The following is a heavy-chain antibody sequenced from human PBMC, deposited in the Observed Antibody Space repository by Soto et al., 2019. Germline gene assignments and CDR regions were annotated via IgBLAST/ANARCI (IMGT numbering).Heavy chain of an antibody. CDR3: ARVGGIAARDLYYYYGMDV. CDR1: GFTFSSYW. D-gene: IGHD6-6*01. J-gene: IGHJ6*02. V-gene: IGHV3-7*01. Sequence: GGSLRLSCAASGFTFSSYWMSWVRQAPGKGLEWVANIKQDGSEKYYVDSVKGRFTISRDNAKNSLYLQMNSLRAEDTAVYYCARVGGIAARDLYYYYGMDVWGQGTTVTVSS. CDR2: IKQDGSEK.